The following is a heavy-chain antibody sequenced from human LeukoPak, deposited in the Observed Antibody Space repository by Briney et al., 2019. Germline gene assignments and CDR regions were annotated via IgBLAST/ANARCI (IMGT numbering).Heavy chain of an antibody. Sequence: SETLSLTCTVPGDSISGYYWSWIRQSPGKGLEWIGYINTNGHTDYNPSLKSRVTISVDTSKNQFSLKLSSVTAADTAVYYCARDPLPDIAARPDFYVGSDYWGQGTLVTVSS. J-gene: IGHJ4*02. CDR1: GDSISGYY. D-gene: IGHD6-6*01. CDR3: ARDPLPDIAARPDFYVGSDY. V-gene: IGHV4-4*09. CDR2: INTNGHT.